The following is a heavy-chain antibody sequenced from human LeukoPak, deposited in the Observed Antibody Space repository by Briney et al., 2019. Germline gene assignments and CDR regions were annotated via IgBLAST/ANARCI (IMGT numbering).Heavy chain of an antibody. CDR1: GYSISSGYY. V-gene: IGHV4-38-2*02. CDR2: IYHSGST. CDR3: AREGQQPGYFDY. D-gene: IGHD6-13*01. J-gene: IGHJ4*02. Sequence: SETLSLICSVSGYSISSGYYSGWIRQPPGKGLEWIGSIYHSGSTSYNPSLKSRVTISIDTSWNQFSLKLSSVTAADTAVYYCAREGQQPGYFDYWGQGTLVTVSS.